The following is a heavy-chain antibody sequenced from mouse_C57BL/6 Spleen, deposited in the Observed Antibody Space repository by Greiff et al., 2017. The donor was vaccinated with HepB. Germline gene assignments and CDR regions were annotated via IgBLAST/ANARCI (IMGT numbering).Heavy chain of an antibody. CDR2: INPSSGYT. CDR3: ARRGDGTTVVATRYFDV. D-gene: IGHD1-1*01. V-gene: IGHV1-4*01. CDR1: GYTFTSYT. Sequence: QVQLQQPGAELARPGASVKMSCKASGYTFTSYTMHWVKQRPGQGLEWIGYINPSSGYTKYNQKFKDKATLTADKSSSTAYMQLSSLTSEDSAVYYCARRGDGTTVVATRYFDVWGTGTTVTVSS. J-gene: IGHJ1*03.